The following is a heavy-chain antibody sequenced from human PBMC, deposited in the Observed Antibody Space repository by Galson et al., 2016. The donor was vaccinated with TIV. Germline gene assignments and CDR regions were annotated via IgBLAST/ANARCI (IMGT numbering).Heavy chain of an antibody. Sequence: SLRLSCATSGFTFSRYGMHWVRQAPGKGLEWVAVIWYEGNNRDYADSVKGRFTISRDNSKNTLYLNMNSLRVEDTAVYYCARMFGLDSGYDAWGQGTLVTVSS. CDR3: ARMFGLDSGYDA. J-gene: IGHJ5*02. CDR2: IWYEGNNR. D-gene: IGHD5-12*01. V-gene: IGHV3-33*01. CDR1: GFTFSRYG.